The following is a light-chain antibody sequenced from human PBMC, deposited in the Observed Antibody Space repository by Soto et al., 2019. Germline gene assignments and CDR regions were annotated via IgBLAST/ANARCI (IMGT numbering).Light chain of an antibody. CDR3: NSYAGSYTLYV. Sequence: QSVLTQSPSASGTPGQRVTISCSGSSSNIGSNYVYWYQQLPGTAPKLLIYSNNQRPSGVPDRFSGSKSGTSASLAISGLRSEDEADYYCNSYAGSYTLYVFGTGTKVTVL. J-gene: IGLJ1*01. CDR1: SSNIGSNY. V-gene: IGLV1-47*02. CDR2: SNN.